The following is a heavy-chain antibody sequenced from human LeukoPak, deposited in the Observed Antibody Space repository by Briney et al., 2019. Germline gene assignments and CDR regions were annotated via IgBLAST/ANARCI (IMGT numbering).Heavy chain of an antibody. V-gene: IGHV4-31*03. D-gene: IGHD6-13*01. CDR1: GGSISSGGYY. CDR2: IYYSGST. Sequence: SETLSLTCTVSGGSISSGGYYWSWIRQHPGKGLEWIGYIYYSGSTYYNPSLKSRITISVYTSKNQFSLKLSSVTAADTAVYYCARAGQQLVLRWANWFDPWGQGTLVTVSS. J-gene: IGHJ5*02. CDR3: ARAGQQLVLRWANWFDP.